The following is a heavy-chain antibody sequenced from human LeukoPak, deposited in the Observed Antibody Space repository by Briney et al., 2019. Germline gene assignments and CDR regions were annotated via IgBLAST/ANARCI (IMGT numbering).Heavy chain of an antibody. V-gene: IGHV1-46*03. J-gene: IGHJ3*02. CDR2: INPSGGST. CDR3: ARDTDYGDYRRNAFDI. Sequence: ASVKVSCKASGYTFTSYYMHWVRQAPGQGLGWMGIINPSGGSTSYAQKFQGRVTMTRDTSTSTVYMELSSLRSEDTAVYYCARDTDYGDYRRNAFDIWGQGTMVTVSS. D-gene: IGHD4-17*01. CDR1: GYTFTSYY.